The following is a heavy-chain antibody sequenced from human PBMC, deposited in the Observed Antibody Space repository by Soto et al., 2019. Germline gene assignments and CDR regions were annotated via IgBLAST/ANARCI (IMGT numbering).Heavy chain of an antibody. Sequence: QVQLQESGPGLVRPSETLSLTCTVSGGSVSTGSYDWSWIRQPPGKGLEWIGKIFFTGSAHYNPSLRNRVTMSVDTSKDQFSLTLTSMTAADTAVYYCARDGHGMDVWGQGTTVTVSS. CDR1: GGSVSTGSYD. CDR3: ARDGHGMDV. V-gene: IGHV4-61*01. CDR2: IFFTGSA. J-gene: IGHJ6*02.